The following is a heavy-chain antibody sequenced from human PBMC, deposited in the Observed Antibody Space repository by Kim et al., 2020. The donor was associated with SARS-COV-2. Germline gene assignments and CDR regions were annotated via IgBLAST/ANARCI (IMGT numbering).Heavy chain of an antibody. J-gene: IGHJ4*02. CDR1: GFTFSSYG. CDR3: ARDSQVLRYSSSWLDY. Sequence: GGSLRLSCAASGFTFSSYGMHWVRQAPGKGLEWVAVIWYDGSNKYYADSVKGRFTISRDNSKNTLYLQMNSLRAEDTAVYYCARDSQVLRYSSSWLDYWGQGTLVTVSS. D-gene: IGHD6-13*01. V-gene: IGHV3-33*01. CDR2: IWYDGSNK.